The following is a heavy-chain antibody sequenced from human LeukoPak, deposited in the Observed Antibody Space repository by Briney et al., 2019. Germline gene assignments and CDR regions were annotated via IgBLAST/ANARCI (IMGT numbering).Heavy chain of an antibody. Sequence: SETLSLTCAVSGYYISRGFYWGWIRQPPGKGLEWIGSVYHSGSAYYNPSLKSRVTISVDTSKNQFSLKLTSVTAADTAVYYCAVGLHSGQFAFDIWGQGTMVTVSS. CDR1: GYYISRGFY. J-gene: IGHJ3*02. CDR2: VYHSGSA. D-gene: IGHD5-24*01. V-gene: IGHV4-38-2*01. CDR3: AVGLHSGQFAFDI.